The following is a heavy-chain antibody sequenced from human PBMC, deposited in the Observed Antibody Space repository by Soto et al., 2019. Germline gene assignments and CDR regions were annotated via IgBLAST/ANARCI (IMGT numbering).Heavy chain of an antibody. CDR1: GYTFSSYW. CDR2: INSDGSST. V-gene: IGHV3-74*01. D-gene: IGHD2-15*01. J-gene: IGHJ4*02. CDR3: VRTSVVVAAATRGDY. Sequence: EVQLVESGGGLVQPGGSLRLSCAASGYTFSSYWMHWVRQAPWKGLVWVSRINSDGSSTSYADSVKGRFTFSRDNAKNTLYLQTNSLSAEDTAVYYCVRTSVVVAAATRGDYWGKGTLVTVSS.